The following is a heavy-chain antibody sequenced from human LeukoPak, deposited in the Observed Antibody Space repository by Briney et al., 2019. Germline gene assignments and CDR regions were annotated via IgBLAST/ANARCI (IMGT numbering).Heavy chain of an antibody. CDR1: GFTVSTNY. D-gene: IGHD3-16*01. CDR2: IYSGGST. CDR3: ASHKAYRAFDI. Sequence: PGGSLRLSCAASGFTVSTNYMSWVRQAPGKGLEWVSVIYSGGSTYYADSVKGRITISRDNSKNTLYLQMNSLRVEDTAVFYCASHKAYRAFDIWGEGTMVTVST. V-gene: IGHV3-66*02. J-gene: IGHJ3*02.